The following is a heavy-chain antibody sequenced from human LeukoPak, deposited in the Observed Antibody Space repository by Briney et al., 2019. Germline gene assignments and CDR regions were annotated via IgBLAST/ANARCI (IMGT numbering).Heavy chain of an antibody. J-gene: IGHJ4*02. V-gene: IGHV4-4*07. Sequence: SSETLSLTCTVSCGSISSYYWSWIRQPAGKGLEWIGRIYTSGSTNYNPSLKSRVTMSVDTSKNQFSLKLSSVTAADTAVYYCARYVKNGYDTPGFDYWGQGTLVTVSP. D-gene: IGHD5-12*01. CDR3: ARYVKNGYDTPGFDY. CDR2: IYTSGST. CDR1: CGSISSYY.